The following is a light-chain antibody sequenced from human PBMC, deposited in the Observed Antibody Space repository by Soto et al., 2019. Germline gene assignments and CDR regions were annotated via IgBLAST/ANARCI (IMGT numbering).Light chain of an antibody. CDR2: DTS. CDR3: LLSYSGARVVV. CDR1: TGAVTSGHY. V-gene: IGLV7-46*01. J-gene: IGLJ2*01. Sequence: QAVLTQEPSLTVSPGGTVTLTCGSSTGAVTSGHYPYWFQQKPGQAPRTLIYDTSNKHSWTPARFSGSLLGGKAALTLSGAQPEDEAEYYCLLSYSGARVVVFGGGTKVTVL.